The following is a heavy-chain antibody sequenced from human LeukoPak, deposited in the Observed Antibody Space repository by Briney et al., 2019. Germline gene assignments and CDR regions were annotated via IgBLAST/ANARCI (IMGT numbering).Heavy chain of an antibody. Sequence: SETLSLTCTVSGGSISSYYWSWIRQPPGKGLEWMGYIYYSGSTNYNPSLKSRVTISVDTSKNQFSLKLSSVTAADTAVYYCARDRSYCGGDCYNWFDPWGQGTLVTVSS. D-gene: IGHD2-21*02. CDR2: IYYSGST. CDR3: ARDRSYCGGDCYNWFDP. V-gene: IGHV4-59*01. J-gene: IGHJ5*02. CDR1: GGSISSYY.